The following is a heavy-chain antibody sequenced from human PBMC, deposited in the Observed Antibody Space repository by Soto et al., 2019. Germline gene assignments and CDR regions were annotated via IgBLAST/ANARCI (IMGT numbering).Heavy chain of an antibody. J-gene: IGHJ4*02. CDR3: ARETYYYDSSGYYFDY. Sequence: SETLSLTCTVSGGSISSGGYYWSWIRQHPGKGLEWIGYIYYSGSTYYNPSLKSRVTISVDTSKNQFSLKLSSVTAADTAVYYCARETYYYDSSGYYFDYWGQGTLVNVSS. D-gene: IGHD3-22*01. V-gene: IGHV4-31*03. CDR2: IYYSGST. CDR1: GGSISSGGYY.